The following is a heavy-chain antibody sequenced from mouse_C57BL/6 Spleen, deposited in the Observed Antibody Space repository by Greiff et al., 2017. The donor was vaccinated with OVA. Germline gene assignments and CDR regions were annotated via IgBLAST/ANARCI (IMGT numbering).Heavy chain of an antibody. V-gene: IGHV5-17*01. Sequence: DVKLVESGGGLVKPGGSLKLSCAASGFTFSDYGMHWVRQAPEQGLEWVAYISSGSSTIYYADTVKGRFTISRDNAKNTLFLQMTSLRSEDTAMYYCARGGGSSFLFAYWGQGTLVTVSA. D-gene: IGHD1-1*01. J-gene: IGHJ3*01. CDR1: GFTFSDYG. CDR2: ISSGSSTI. CDR3: ARGGGSSFLFAY.